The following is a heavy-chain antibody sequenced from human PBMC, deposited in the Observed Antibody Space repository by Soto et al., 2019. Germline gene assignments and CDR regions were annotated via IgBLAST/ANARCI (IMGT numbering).Heavy chain of an antibody. Sequence: SVKVSCKASGGTFSSYTISWVRQAPGQGLEWMGRIIPILGIANYAQKFQGRVTITADKSTSTAYMELSSLRSEDTAVYYCARGETTYYDILTGYYSYGMDVWGQGTTVTAP. D-gene: IGHD3-9*01. CDR1: GGTFSSYT. V-gene: IGHV1-69*02. CDR2: IIPILGIA. J-gene: IGHJ6*02. CDR3: ARGETTYYDILTGYYSYGMDV.